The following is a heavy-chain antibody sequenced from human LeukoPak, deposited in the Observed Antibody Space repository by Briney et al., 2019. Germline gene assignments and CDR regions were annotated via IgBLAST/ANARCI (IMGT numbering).Heavy chain of an antibody. CDR1: GFTFTTYA. J-gene: IGHJ4*02. CDR2: ISGNGSYI. CDR3: AKAVASGRSCDY. V-gene: IGHV3-23*01. Sequence: PGGSLRLFCAAYGFTFTTYAMSWVRQARGRGLEWVAAISGNGSYICYADSVRGRFTVSRDNSKNTLYLQMNSLRGEDTAVYYCAKAVASGRSCDYWAQGTLVTVSS. D-gene: IGHD6-19*01.